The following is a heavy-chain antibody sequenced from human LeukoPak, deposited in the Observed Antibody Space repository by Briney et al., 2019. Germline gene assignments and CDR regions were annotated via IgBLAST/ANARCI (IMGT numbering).Heavy chain of an antibody. CDR3: ARDRITMVRGPPGY. V-gene: IGHV3-33*08. CDR2: IWYDGSNK. CDR1: GFTFSDLW. J-gene: IGHJ4*02. Sequence: PGGSLRLSCAASGFTFSDLWMHWVRQAPGKGLEWVAVIWYDGSNKYYADSVKGRFTISRDNSKNTLYLQMNSLRAEDTAVYYCARDRITMVRGPPGYWGQGTLVTVSS. D-gene: IGHD3-10*01.